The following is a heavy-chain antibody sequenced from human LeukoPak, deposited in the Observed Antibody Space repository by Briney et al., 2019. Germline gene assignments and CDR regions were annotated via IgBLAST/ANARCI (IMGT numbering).Heavy chain of an antibody. V-gene: IGHV3-23*01. D-gene: IGHD5-24*01. Sequence: GGSLRLSCAASAFTFSSYAMSWVRQAPGKGLEWVSAISGSGGSTYYADSVKGRFTISRDNSKNTLYLQMNSLRAEDTAVYYCAKEASGDGYTSAPYYYYGMDVWGQGTTVTVSS. CDR1: AFTFSSYA. CDR2: ISGSGGST. J-gene: IGHJ6*02. CDR3: AKEASGDGYTSAPYYYYGMDV.